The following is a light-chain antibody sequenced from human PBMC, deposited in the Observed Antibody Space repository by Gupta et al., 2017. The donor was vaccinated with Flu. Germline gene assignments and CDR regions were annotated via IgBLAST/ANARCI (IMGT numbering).Light chain of an antibody. CDR2: QDN. CDR3: QAWDSTTVV. CDR1: KLGDTS. J-gene: IGLJ2*01. Sequence: SYEPIQSPSVSVSPGQTASITCSGDKLGDTSLCWYQQKAGQSPVMVIYQDNKRPSGIPERFSGSSSGKTATLTIDGTQPMDEADYYCQAWDSTTVVFGGGTKLAVL. V-gene: IGLV3-1*01.